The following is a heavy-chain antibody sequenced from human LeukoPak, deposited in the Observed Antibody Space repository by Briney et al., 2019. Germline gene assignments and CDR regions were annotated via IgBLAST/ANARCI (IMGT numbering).Heavy chain of an antibody. Sequence: GASVKVSCKASGYTFTDYDINWVRQASGQGLEWMGWMNPTSGNTGYAQKFQGRVTMTRDTSESTAYMELSRLRSDDTAVYYCARSWRFCSGDSCYPIDYWGQGTLVTVSS. D-gene: IGHD2-15*01. CDR1: GYTFTDYD. CDR3: ARSWRFCSGDSCYPIDY. CDR2: MNPTSGNT. J-gene: IGHJ4*02. V-gene: IGHV1-8*01.